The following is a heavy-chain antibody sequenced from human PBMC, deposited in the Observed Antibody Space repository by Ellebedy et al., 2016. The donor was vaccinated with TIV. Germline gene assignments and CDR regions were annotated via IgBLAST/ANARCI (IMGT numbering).Heavy chain of an antibody. V-gene: IGHV1-18*01. D-gene: IGHD2-2*01. CDR3: ARDQRAHCTSTSCLGYFDY. Sequence: ASVKVSCKASGYTFTNYGISWVRQAPGQGLEWMGWINGYNGNTNNAPKFQGRVTMTTDTSTSTAYLELRSLTSDDAAVYYCARDQRAHCTSTSCLGYFDYWGLGTLVTVSS. CDR1: GYTFTNYG. J-gene: IGHJ4*02. CDR2: INGYNGNT.